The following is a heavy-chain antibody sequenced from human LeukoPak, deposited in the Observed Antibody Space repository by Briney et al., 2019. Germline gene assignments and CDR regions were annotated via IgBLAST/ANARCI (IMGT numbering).Heavy chain of an antibody. CDR1: GFTFSSYA. CDR3: AKADSGWYYYFDY. Sequence: GGSLRLSCAASGFTFSSYAMSWVRQAPGKRLEWVSAISGSGGTTYYADSVKGRFAISRDNSKNTLYLQMNSLRADDTAIYYCAKADSGWYYYFDYWGQGALVTVSS. V-gene: IGHV3-23*01. CDR2: ISGSGGTT. D-gene: IGHD6-19*01. J-gene: IGHJ4*02.